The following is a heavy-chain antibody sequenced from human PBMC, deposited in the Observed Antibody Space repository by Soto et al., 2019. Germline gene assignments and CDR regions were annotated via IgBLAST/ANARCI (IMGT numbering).Heavy chain of an antibody. J-gene: IGHJ4*02. D-gene: IGHD3-10*01. CDR3: AKDSGRGSADYYFDY. Sequence: GGSLRLGCAASGVSLRASGMHWVRQAPGKGLERVAVISNDGNNKYHADSVKGRFTISRDNSKNTLYLQMNSLRAEDTAVYYCAKDSGRGSADYYFDYWGRGTLVTVSS. CDR1: GVSLRASG. CDR2: ISNDGNNK. V-gene: IGHV3-30*18.